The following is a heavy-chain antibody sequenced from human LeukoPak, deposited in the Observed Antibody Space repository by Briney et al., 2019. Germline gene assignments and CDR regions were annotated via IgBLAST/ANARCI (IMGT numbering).Heavy chain of an antibody. D-gene: IGHD6-19*01. CDR1: GGTFSSYA. V-gene: IGHV1-69*13. CDR2: IIPIFGTA. CDR3: ARGLVRRLAAVAGTFEFRYYYYGMDV. J-gene: IGHJ6*04. Sequence: ASVKVSCKASGGTFSSYAISWVRQAPGRGLEWMGGIIPIFGTANYAQKFQGRVTITADESTSTAYMELSSLRSEDTAVYYCARGLVRRLAAVAGTFEFRYYYYGMDVWGKGTTVTVSS.